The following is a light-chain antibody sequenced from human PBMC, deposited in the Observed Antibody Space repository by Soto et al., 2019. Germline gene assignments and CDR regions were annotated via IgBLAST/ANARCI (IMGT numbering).Light chain of an antibody. CDR3: SAYTARSTLV. CDR2: EVR. CDR1: SNDVGSYNY. J-gene: IGLJ3*02. V-gene: IGLV2-14*01. Sequence: QSVLTQPASVSGSPGQSITISCTGTSNDVGSYNYVSWYQQHPGKAPKLIIYEVRNRPSGISSRFSGSRSGNTASLTISGLQSEDEGDYYCSAYTARSTLVFGGGTKLTVL.